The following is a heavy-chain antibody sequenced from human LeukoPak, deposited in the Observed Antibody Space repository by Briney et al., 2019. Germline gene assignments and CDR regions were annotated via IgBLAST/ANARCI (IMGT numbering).Heavy chain of an antibody. CDR1: GYTFPSYG. J-gene: IGHJ4*02. V-gene: IGHV1-18*01. Sequence: ASVKVSCKASGYTFPSYGISWVRQAPGQGLEWMGWVSAYSGDTNYAQNFLGRVTMTTDTSTSTANMELRSLRSDDTAVYYCARVQTDSRSRPYFDDWGQGTLVTVSS. D-gene: IGHD3-22*01. CDR2: VSAYSGDT. CDR3: ARVQTDSRSRPYFDD.